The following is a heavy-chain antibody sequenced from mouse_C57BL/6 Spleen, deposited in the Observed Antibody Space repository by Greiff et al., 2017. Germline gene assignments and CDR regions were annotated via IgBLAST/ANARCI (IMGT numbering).Heavy chain of an antibody. CDR1: GFSLTSYG. CDR3: ARSLANWGDYAMDY. CDR2: IWGDGST. Sequence: QVQLKQSGPGLVAPSQSLSITCTVSGFSLTSYGVSWVRQPPGKGLEWLGVIWGDGSTNYHSALISRLSISKNTSNSEVFLKLNSLHTDDTATYYCARSLANWGDYAMDYWGQGTSVTVSS. V-gene: IGHV2-3*01. J-gene: IGHJ4*01. D-gene: IGHD4-1*01.